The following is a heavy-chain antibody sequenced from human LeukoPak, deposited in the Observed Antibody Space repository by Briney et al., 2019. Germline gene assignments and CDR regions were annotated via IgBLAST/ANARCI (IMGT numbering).Heavy chain of an antibody. J-gene: IGHJ4*02. CDR2: MNPNSGNT. Sequence: ASVKVSCKASGYTFTSYDINWVRQATGQGLEWMGWMNPNSGNTGYAQKFQGRVTMTRDTSTSTVYMELSSLRSEDTAVYYCARSIEMATITFDYWGQGTLVTVSS. CDR1: GYTFTSYD. D-gene: IGHD5-24*01. CDR3: ARSIEMATITFDY. V-gene: IGHV1-8*01.